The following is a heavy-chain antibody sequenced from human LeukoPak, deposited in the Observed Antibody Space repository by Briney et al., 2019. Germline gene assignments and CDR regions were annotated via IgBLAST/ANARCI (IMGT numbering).Heavy chain of an antibody. Sequence: SETMSLTCTVSGGSISNDNYYWGWIRQPPGKGLEWIGSIYYGGSTFYNPSLKSRVTISVDTSKNQFSLKLSSVTAADTAVYYCARTMVRGAPDYWGQGTLVTVSS. D-gene: IGHD3-10*01. CDR2: IYYGGST. CDR3: ARTMVRGAPDY. J-gene: IGHJ4*02. CDR1: GGSISNDNYY. V-gene: IGHV4-39*07.